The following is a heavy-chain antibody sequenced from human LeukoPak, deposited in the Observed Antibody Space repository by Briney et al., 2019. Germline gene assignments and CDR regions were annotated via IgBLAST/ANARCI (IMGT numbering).Heavy chain of an antibody. CDR2: INHSGST. CDR3: AREGMTRSGYRPDFDY. J-gene: IGHJ4*02. Sequence: GSLRLSCAASGFTFSSYEMNWIRQPPGKGLEWIGEINHSGSTNYNPSLKSRVTISVDTSKNQFSLKLSSVTAADTAVYYCAREGMTRSGYRPDFDYWGQGTLVTVSS. V-gene: IGHV4-34*01. D-gene: IGHD3-22*01. CDR1: GFTFSSYE.